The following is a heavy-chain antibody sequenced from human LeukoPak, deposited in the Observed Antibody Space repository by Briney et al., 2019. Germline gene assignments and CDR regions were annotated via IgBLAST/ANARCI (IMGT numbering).Heavy chain of an antibody. CDR2: ISAYNGNT. CDR3: AREPKNWNDPYDAFDI. J-gene: IGHJ3*02. Sequence: EASVKVSCKASGYTFTSYGISWVRQAPGQGLEWMGWISAYNGNTNYAQKLQGRVTMTTDTSTSTAYMELRSLRSDDTAVYHCAREPKNWNDPYDAFDIWGQGTMVTVSS. D-gene: IGHD1-1*01. CDR1: GYTFTSYG. V-gene: IGHV1-18*04.